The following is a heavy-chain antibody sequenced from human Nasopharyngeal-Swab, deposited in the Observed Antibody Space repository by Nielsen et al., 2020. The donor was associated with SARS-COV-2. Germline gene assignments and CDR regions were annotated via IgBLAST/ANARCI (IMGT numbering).Heavy chain of an antibody. V-gene: IGHV1-69*01. D-gene: IGHD3-10*01. CDR3: ARGGITMVRGVIINYYYYYMDV. CDR2: IIPIFGTA. Sequence: WVRQAPGQGLEWMGGIIPIFGTANYAQKFQGRVTITADESTSTAYMELSSLRSEDTAVYYCARGGITMVRGVIINYYYYYMDVWGKGTTVTVS. J-gene: IGHJ6*03.